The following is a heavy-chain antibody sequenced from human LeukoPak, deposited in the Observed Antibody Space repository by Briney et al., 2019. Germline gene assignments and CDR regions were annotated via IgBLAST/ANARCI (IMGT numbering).Heavy chain of an antibody. Sequence: ASVKVSCKASGGTFSSYAISWVRQAPGQGLEWMGGIIPIFGTANYAQKFQGRVTITADKSTSTAYMELSSLRSEDTAVYYCARAKHLGQWLERLDAFDIWGQGTMVTVSS. V-gene: IGHV1-69*06. CDR1: GGTFSSYA. CDR3: ARAKHLGQWLERLDAFDI. D-gene: IGHD6-19*01. J-gene: IGHJ3*02. CDR2: IIPIFGTA.